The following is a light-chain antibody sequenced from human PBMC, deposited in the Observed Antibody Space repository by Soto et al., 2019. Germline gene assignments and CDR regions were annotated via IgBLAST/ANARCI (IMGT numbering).Light chain of an antibody. CDR3: SSHTSSTTWV. V-gene: IGLV2-14*01. CDR1: SSDVGGYNY. CDR2: EVS. Sequence: QSALTQPRSVSGSPGQSITISCTGTSSDVGGYNYVSWYQQHPGKAPKVMIYEVSNRPSGVSNRFSGSKSGNTASLTISGLQAEDEADYYCSSHTSSTTWVFGGGTKLTVL. J-gene: IGLJ3*02.